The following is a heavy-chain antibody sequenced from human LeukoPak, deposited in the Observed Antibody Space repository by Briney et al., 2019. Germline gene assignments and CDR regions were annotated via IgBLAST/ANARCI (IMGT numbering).Heavy chain of an antibody. D-gene: IGHD2-2*02. CDR1: GYTFTGYY. CDR3: ARLGVPAAIGLTNFDY. V-gene: IGHV1-2*06. Sequence: ASVKVSCKASGYTFTGYYMHWVRQAPGQGLEWMGRINPNSGGTNYAQKFQGRVTMTRDTSISTAYMELSRLRSDDTAVYYCARLGVPAAIGLTNFDYWAREPWSPSPQ. J-gene: IGHJ4*02. CDR2: INPNSGGT.